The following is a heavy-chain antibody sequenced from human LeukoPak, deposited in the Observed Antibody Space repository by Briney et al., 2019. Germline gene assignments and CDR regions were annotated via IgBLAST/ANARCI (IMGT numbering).Heavy chain of an antibody. CDR1: GGSISSTSYY. CDR2: IYYSGNT. Sequence: PSETLSLTCTVSGGSISSTSYYWGWIRQPPGKGLEWIGSIYYSGNTYYNPSLKSRVTISVDTSKNQFSLKLSSVTAADTAVYYCARLPGYGRYFDYWGQGTLVTVSS. CDR3: ARLPGYGRYFDY. V-gene: IGHV4-39*01. D-gene: IGHD4-17*01. J-gene: IGHJ4*02.